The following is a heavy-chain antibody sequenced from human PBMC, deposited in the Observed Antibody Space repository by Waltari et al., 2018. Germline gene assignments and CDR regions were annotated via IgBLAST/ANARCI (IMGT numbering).Heavy chain of an antibody. CDR2: IYWDDDK. D-gene: IGHD1-26*01. CDR3: AHSSYSGSYYNY. J-gene: IGHJ4*02. Sequence: QITLKESGPTLVKPTQTLTLTCPFSGFSLSTSGVGVGWIRQHPGKDLEWLAIIYWDDDKRYSPALKSRLTITKDTTKNQVVLTMTNMDPVDTATYYCAHSSYSGSYYNYWGQGTLVTVSS. CDR1: GFSLSTSGVG. V-gene: IGHV2-5*02.